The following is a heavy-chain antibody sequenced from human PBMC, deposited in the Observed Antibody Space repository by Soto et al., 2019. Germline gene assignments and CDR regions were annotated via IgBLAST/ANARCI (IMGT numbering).Heavy chain of an antibody. J-gene: IGHJ4*02. D-gene: IGHD5-18*01. Sequence: PGGSLRLSCAASGFTFSSYGMHWVRQAPGKGLEWVAVIWYDGSNKYYADSVKGRFTISRDNSKNTLYLQMNSLRAEDTAVYYCARGRSAGYSYGIDYWGQGTLVTVSS. V-gene: IGHV3-33*01. CDR3: ARGRSAGYSYGIDY. CDR1: GFTFSSYG. CDR2: IWYDGSNK.